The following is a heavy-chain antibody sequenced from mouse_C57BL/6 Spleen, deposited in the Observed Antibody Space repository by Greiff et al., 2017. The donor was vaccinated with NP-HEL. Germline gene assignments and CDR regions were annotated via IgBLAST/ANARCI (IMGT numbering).Heavy chain of an antibody. Sequence: EVQRVESGGGLVQPGGSMKLSCVASGFTFSNYWMNWVRQSPETGLEWVAQIRLKSDNYATHYAESVKGRFTISRDESKSSVYLQMNKLRAEDTGSYYCAGDPDYWGQGTTLTVSS. CDR1: GFTFSNYW. V-gene: IGHV6-3*01. CDR2: IRLKSDNYAT. CDR3: AGDPDY. J-gene: IGHJ2*01.